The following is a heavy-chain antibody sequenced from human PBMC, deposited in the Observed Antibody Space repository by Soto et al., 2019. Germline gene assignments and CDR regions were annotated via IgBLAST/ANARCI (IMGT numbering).Heavy chain of an antibody. D-gene: IGHD2-2*01. V-gene: IGHV1-18*01. CDR3: AREASVLIPAAQPSRFDS. CDR2: ISPYSGYT. Sequence: GASGKVSCKGFGYSFMKYGINWVRQAPGQGLEWVGWISPYSGYTHSAQKFHGRLTLTTDTAASTAYMELRILRSADTALYYCAREASVLIPAAQPSRFDSRGQIPLVTVSS. J-gene: IGHJ4*02. CDR1: GYSFMKYG.